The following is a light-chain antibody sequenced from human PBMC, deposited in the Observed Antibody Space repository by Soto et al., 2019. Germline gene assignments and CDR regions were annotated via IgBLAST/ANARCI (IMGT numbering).Light chain of an antibody. J-gene: IGKJ5*01. CDR3: QQYDTYSMYT. CDR1: QGINIY. Sequence: DIQMTQSPSSLSASVGDRVTITCRASQGINIYLAWYQHAAGKVPKHLIYDASTLESGVPERFSGSGSGTEFTLIISSLQPDDFATYYCQQYDTYSMYTFGQGTRLEIK. V-gene: IGKV1-16*01. CDR2: DAS.